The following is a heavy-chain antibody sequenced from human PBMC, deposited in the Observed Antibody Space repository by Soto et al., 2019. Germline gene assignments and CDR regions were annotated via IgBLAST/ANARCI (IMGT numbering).Heavy chain of an antibody. CDR2: MNPNRGNT. CDR1: GYTFTSYD. J-gene: IGHJ6*02. Sequence: QVQLVQSGAEVKKPGASVKVSCKASGYTFTSYDINWVRQATGQGLEWMGWMNPNRGNTGYAQKFKGRVIMTRNNCTSTAYMELSSLRSEDTAVYYCARRGYSSSWYYYYYYGMDVWGQGTTVTVSS. V-gene: IGHV1-8*01. D-gene: IGHD6-13*01. CDR3: ARRGYSSSWYYYYYYGMDV.